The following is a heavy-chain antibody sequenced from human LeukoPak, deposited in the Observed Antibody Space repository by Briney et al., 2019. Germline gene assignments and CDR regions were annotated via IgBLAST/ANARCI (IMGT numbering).Heavy chain of an antibody. V-gene: IGHV4-59*01. J-gene: IGHJ4*02. Sequence: PSETLSLTCTVSGGSISSYYWSWIRQPPGKGLEWIGYILYRGSTNYNPSLKSRATMSVDASKNQISLKLSSVTAADTVVYYCARSDYYDSSGYFVYWGQGTLVTVSS. CDR1: GGSISSYY. CDR3: ARSDYYDSSGYFVY. CDR2: ILYRGST. D-gene: IGHD3-22*01.